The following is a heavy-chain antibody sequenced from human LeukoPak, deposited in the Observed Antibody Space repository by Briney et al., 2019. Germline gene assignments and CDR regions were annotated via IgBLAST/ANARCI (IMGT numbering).Heavy chain of an antibody. D-gene: IGHD3-10*01. CDR2: INPYSGDT. J-gene: IGHJ4*02. CDR3: ARDYYYGSGSWDFDY. V-gene: IGHV1-2*02. Sequence: ASVKVSCKASGYTFTYYYMHWVRQAPGQGLEWMGWINPYSGDTNYAQKFQGRVTMTRDTSITTAYMDLSRLKSDDTAVYYCARDYYYGSGSWDFDYWGQGTLVTVSS. CDR1: GYTFTYYY.